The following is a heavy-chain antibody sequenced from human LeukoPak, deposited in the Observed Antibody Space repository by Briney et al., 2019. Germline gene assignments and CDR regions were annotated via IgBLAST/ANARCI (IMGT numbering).Heavy chain of an antibody. CDR2: ISTSASSI. CDR3: VRVKGGWLGEKTYDY. CDR1: GFTFSDYY. V-gene: IGHV3-11*01. D-gene: IGHD5-24*01. Sequence: GGSLRLSCGASGFTFSDYYMSWIRQTPGKGLEWLAYISTSASSIDYADSVKGRFTVSRDNGKNSLFLQMNSLRAEDTAIYYCVRVKGGWLGEKTYDYLGQGTLVTVSS. J-gene: IGHJ4*02.